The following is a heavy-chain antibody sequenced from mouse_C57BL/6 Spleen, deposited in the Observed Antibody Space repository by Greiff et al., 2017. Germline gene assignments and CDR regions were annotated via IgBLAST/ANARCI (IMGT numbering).Heavy chain of an antibody. CDR1: GYAFSSYW. Sequence: VKLQESGAELVKPGASVKISCKASGYAFSSYWMNWVKQRPGKGLEWIGQIYPGDGDTNYNGKFKGKATLTADKASSTAYMQLSSLTSEDSAVYFCARWGYDYLAMDYWGQGTSVTVSS. V-gene: IGHV1-80*01. CDR2: IYPGDGDT. CDR3: ARWGYDYLAMDY. J-gene: IGHJ4*01.